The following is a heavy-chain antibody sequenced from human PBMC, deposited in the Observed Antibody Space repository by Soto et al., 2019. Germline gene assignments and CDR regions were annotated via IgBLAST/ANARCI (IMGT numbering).Heavy chain of an antibody. V-gene: IGHV3-23*01. D-gene: IGHD3-22*01. CDR1: GFTFSSYA. Sequence: GGSLRLSCAASGFTFSSYAMSWVRQAPGKGLEWVSAISGSGGSTYYADSVKGRFTISRDNSKNTLYLQMNSLRAEDTAVYYCAKGIITMIVVEIDPGADYWGQGTLVTVSS. J-gene: IGHJ4*02. CDR3: AKGIITMIVVEIDPGADY. CDR2: ISGSGGST.